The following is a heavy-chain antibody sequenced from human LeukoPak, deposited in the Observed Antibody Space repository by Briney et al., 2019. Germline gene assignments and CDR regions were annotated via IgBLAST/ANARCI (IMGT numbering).Heavy chain of an antibody. CDR1: GFTLSSYG. CDR3: AKEKVFTSTSWTTIEY. Sequence: PTKSLRLSCAASGFTLSSYGMHGVRQAPGNGMKRVAVISYDGNAKHYADSVKGRFTISRDNSKNTLYLQMNSLRSEDTAVYYCAKEKVFTSTSWTTIEYWGQGTLVTVSS. CDR2: ISYDGNAK. D-gene: IGHD6-13*01. V-gene: IGHV3-30*18. J-gene: IGHJ4*02.